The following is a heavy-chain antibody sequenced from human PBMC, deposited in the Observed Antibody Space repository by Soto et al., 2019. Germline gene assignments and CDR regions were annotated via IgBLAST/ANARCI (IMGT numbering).Heavy chain of an antibody. J-gene: IGHJ6*02. CDR3: AGRVGATNYGMDV. CDR2: IYSGGST. V-gene: IGHV3-53*01. Sequence: EVQLVESGGGLIQPGGSLRLSCAASEFTVSSNYMNCVRQAPGKGLECVSTIYSGGSTYYADSVKGRFTISRDNSKNTLYLQMNNLRAEDTAVYYCAGRVGATNYGMDVWGQGTTVTVSS. CDR1: EFTVSSNY. D-gene: IGHD1-26*01.